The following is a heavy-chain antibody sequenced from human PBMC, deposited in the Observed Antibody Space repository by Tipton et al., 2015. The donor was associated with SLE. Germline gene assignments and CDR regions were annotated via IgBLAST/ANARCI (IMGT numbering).Heavy chain of an antibody. V-gene: IGHV4-61*02. J-gene: IGHJ4*02. Sequence: TLSLTCPVSGGSISSSDFYWAWIRQPAGRGLEWIGRGFAGGLTDYNPSLSSRVTISIDTSKNQFTLKLSSVTAADTAVYYCARHSTSWFENYFDYWGQGTLVTVSS. CDR3: ARHSTSWFENYFDY. CDR1: GGSISSSDFY. D-gene: IGHD6-13*01. CDR2: GFAGGLT.